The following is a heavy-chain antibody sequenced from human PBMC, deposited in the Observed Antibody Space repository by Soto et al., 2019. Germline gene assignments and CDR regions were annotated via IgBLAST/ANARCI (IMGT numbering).Heavy chain of an antibody. CDR3: ARDHEWMHSSSWYWDAFDI. D-gene: IGHD6-13*01. V-gene: IGHV6-1*01. Sequence: SQTLSLTCAISGDSVSSNSAAWNWIRQSPSRGLEWLGRTYYRSKWYNDYAVSVKSRITINPDTSKNQFSLQLNSVTPEDTAVYYCARDHEWMHSSSWYWDAFDIWGQGTMVTVS. CDR2: TYYRSKWYN. J-gene: IGHJ3*02. CDR1: GDSVSSNSAA.